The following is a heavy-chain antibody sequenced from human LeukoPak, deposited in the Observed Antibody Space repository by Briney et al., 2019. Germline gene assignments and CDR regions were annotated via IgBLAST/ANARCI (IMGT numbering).Heavy chain of an antibody. D-gene: IGHD5-18*01. CDR3: AKDRIQLWLKATYFDY. CDR1: GFTFSSYS. V-gene: IGHV3-23*01. Sequence: GGSLRLSCAASGFTFSSYSMNWVRQAPGKGLEWVSAIGASGGDTYYADSVKGRFTISRDNSKNTLYLQMNSLRAEDTAVYYCAKDRIQLWLKATYFDYWGQGTLVTVSS. J-gene: IGHJ4*02. CDR2: IGASGGDT.